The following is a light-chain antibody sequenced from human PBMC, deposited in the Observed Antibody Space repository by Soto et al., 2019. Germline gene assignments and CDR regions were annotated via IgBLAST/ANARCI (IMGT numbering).Light chain of an antibody. Sequence: QAVVTQSSSASASLGSSVKLTCTLSSGHSSYIIAWHQQQPGKAPRYLMKLKGSGSYNKGSGVPDRFSGSSSGADRYLTISNLQFEDEADYYCETWDSNTHVFGGGTKLTVL. CDR2: LKGSGSY. J-gene: IGLJ3*02. V-gene: IGLV4-60*02. CDR3: ETWDSNTHV. CDR1: SGHSSYI.